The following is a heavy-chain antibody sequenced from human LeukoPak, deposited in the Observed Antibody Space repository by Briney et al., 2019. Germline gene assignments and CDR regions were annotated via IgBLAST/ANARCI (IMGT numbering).Heavy chain of an antibody. CDR3: ARLKIDGTHFDY. Sequence: AGGSLRLSCAASGFTVSNNYMSWVRQTPGKGLEWVSVIYVGGSAYYADSVKGRFTISGDSSKNTLCLQMNSLRAEDTAVYYCARLKIDGTHFDYWGQGTLVTVSS. J-gene: IGHJ4*02. CDR2: IYVGGSA. V-gene: IGHV3-53*01. D-gene: IGHD3-9*01. CDR1: GFTVSNNY.